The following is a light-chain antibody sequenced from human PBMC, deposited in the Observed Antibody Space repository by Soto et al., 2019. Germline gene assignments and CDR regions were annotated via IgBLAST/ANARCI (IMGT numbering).Light chain of an antibody. CDR1: QDITLY. CDR3: QQYDSRPNT. Sequence: DIQMTQSPSSLSASVGDRVTITCQARQDITLYLNWYQHKAGKAPNLLIHDVSTLETGVPARFSGRGSGTIFTLTIINLQPEDVAPYYCQQYDSRPNTFGQGTTVQIK. CDR2: DVS. J-gene: IGKJ2*01. V-gene: IGKV1-33*01.